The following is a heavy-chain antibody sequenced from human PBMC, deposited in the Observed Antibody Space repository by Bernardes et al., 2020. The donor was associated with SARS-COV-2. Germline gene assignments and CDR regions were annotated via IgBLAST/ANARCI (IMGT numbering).Heavy chain of an antibody. D-gene: IGHD6-19*01. CDR1: GYTLTALS. CDR3: ATGWAVAGRKGGIDY. J-gene: IGHJ4*02. V-gene: IGHV1-24*01. CDR2: FDPEDGET. Sequence: ASVKVSCKVSGYTLTALSMHWVRQAPGKGLEWMGGFDPEDGETIYAQKFQGRVTMTEDTSTDTAYMELSSLRSEDTAVYYCATGWAVAGRKGGIDYWGQGTLVTVSS.